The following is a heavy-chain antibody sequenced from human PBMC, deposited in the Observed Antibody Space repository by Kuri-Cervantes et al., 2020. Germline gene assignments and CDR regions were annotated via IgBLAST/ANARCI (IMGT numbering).Heavy chain of an antibody. CDR3: ARDRLAMVV. D-gene: IGHD5-18*01. J-gene: IGHJ4*02. CDR2: IYYSGST. V-gene: IGHV4-30-4*02. Sequence: SETLSLTCTVSGGSISSGDYYWSWIRQPPGKGLEWIGYIYYSGSTYYNPSLKSRVTMSVDSSKNQFSLKLTSVTAADTAVYYCARDRLAMVVWGQGALVTVSS. CDR1: GGSISSGDYY.